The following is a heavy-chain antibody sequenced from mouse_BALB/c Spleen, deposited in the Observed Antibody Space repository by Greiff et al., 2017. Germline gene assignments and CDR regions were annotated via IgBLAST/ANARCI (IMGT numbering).Heavy chain of an antibody. J-gene: IGHJ2*01. CDR3: ARHHYYGSSGFDY. CDR1: GFTFSSYG. V-gene: IGHV5-6*01. D-gene: IGHD1-1*01. CDR2: ISSGGSYT. Sequence: EVQLMESGGDLVKPGGSLKLSCAASGFTFSSYGMSWVRQTPDKRLEWVATISSGGSYTYYPDSVKGRFTISRDNAKNTLYLQMSSLKSEDTAMYYCARHHYYGSSGFDYWGQGTTLTVSS.